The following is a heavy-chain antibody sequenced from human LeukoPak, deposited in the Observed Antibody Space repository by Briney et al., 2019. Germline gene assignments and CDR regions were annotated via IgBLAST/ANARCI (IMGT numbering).Heavy chain of an antibody. CDR3: AKGGYYDSSGYYLFNYYFDY. D-gene: IGHD3-22*01. V-gene: IGHV3-23*01. CDR2: ISGSGGST. Sequence: PGGPLRLSCAASGFTFSSYAMSWVRQAPGKGLEWVSAISGSGGSTYYADSVKGRFTISRDNSKNTLYLQMNSLRAEDTAVYYCAKGGYYDSSGYYLFNYYFDYWGQGTLVTVSS. CDR1: GFTFSSYA. J-gene: IGHJ4*02.